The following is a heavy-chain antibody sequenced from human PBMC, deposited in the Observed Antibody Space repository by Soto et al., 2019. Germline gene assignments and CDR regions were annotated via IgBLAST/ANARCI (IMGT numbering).Heavy chain of an antibody. J-gene: IGHJ3*02. CDR2: ISGSGGST. CDR3: AKDYYDRSGYYLVGRHDASDI. V-gene: IGHV3-23*01. D-gene: IGHD3-22*01. Sequence: PGGSLRLSCAASGFTLSSYAMSWVRQAPGKGLEWVSAISGSGGSTYYADSVKGRFTISRDNSKNTLYLQMNSLRAEDTAVYYCAKDYYDRSGYYLVGRHDASDIWGQGTMVTGSS. CDR1: GFTLSSYA.